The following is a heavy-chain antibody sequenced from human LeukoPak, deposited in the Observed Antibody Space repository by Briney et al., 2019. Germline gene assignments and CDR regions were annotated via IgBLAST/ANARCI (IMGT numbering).Heavy chain of an antibody. Sequence: GGSLRLSCAASGFTFDDYGMSWVRQAPEKGLELVSGINWNGGSTGYADSVKGRFTISTDNAKNSLYLQMNSLRAEDTALYYCARDAANYGDYVYFDYWGQGTLVTVSS. CDR2: INWNGGST. CDR3: ARDAANYGDYVYFDY. CDR1: GFTFDDYG. D-gene: IGHD4-17*01. J-gene: IGHJ4*02. V-gene: IGHV3-20*04.